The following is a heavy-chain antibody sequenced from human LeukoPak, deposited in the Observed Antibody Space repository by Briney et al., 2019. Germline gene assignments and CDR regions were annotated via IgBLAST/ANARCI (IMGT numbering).Heavy chain of an antibody. CDR3: AKGLRPAANFDY. V-gene: IGHV3-30*18. D-gene: IGHD2-2*01. CDR2: ISYDGSNK. Sequence: AGGSLRLSCAASGFTFSSYGMQWVRQAPGKGLEWVAVISYDGSNKYYADSVKGRFTISRDNSKNTLYLQMNSLRAEDTAVYYCAKGLRPAANFDYWGQGTLVTVSS. CDR1: GFTFSSYG. J-gene: IGHJ4*02.